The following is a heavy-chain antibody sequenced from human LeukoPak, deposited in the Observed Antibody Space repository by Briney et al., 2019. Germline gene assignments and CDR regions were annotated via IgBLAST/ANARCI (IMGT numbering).Heavy chain of an antibody. CDR3: AKITKATTPNY. J-gene: IGHJ4*02. V-gene: IGHV3-23*01. Sequence: GGSLRLSCAASGLTFSNYAMNWVRQASGRGLEWVSGITASGRKTYYADSVKGRFSISRDNSKNTVYLQMSDLRAEDTAVYYCAKITKATTPNYWGQGTLVTVSS. CDR1: GLTFSNYA. CDR2: ITASGRKT. D-gene: IGHD4-17*01.